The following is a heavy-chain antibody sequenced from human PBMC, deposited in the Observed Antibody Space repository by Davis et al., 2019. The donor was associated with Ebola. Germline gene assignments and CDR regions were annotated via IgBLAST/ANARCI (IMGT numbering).Heavy chain of an antibody. CDR3: ARRGLGRGYPNY. J-gene: IGHJ4*02. Sequence: MPSETLSLTCAVYGGSFSGYYWSWIRQPPGKGLEWIGEINHSDSTHYNPSPKSRATISVDTSKNQFSLKLSSVTAADPAVYYCARRGLGRGYPNYWGQGTLVTVSS. D-gene: IGHD5-18*01. CDR2: INHSDST. V-gene: IGHV4-34*01. CDR1: GGSFSGYY.